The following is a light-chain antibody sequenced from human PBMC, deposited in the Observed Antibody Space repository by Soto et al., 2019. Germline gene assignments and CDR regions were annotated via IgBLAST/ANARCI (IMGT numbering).Light chain of an antibody. CDR3: QVWDSSSDHWV. Sequence: SYELTQPPPVSVAPGQTARLTSGGNNIGSKSVQWYQQKPGQAPVLDVDDDRDRPSGIPERFSGSNSGNTATLTISRVEAGDEADYYCQVWDSSSDHWVFGGGTKRTVL. J-gene: IGLJ3*02. CDR2: DDR. CDR1: NIGSKS. V-gene: IGLV3-21*02.